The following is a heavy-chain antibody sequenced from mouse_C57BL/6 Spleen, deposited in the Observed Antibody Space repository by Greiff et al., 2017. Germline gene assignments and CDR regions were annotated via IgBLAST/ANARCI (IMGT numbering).Heavy chain of an antibody. CDR2: IYPGDGDT. V-gene: IGHV1-82*01. CDR1: GYAFSSSW. Sequence: VQLQQPGPELVKPGASVKISCKASGYAFSSSWMNWVKQRPGKGLEWIGRIYPGDGDTNYNGKFKGKATLTADKSSSTAYMQLSSLTSEDSAVFFCAREGGAMDYWGQGTSVTVSS. J-gene: IGHJ4*01. CDR3: AREGGAMDY.